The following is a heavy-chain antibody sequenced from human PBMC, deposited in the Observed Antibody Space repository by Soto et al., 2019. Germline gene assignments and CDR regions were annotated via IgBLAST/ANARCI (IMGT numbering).Heavy chain of an antibody. D-gene: IGHD1-26*01. V-gene: IGHV1-69*06. Sequence: SSVKVSCKASGGTFSSYAISWVRQAPGQGLEWMGGIIPIFGTANYAQKFQGRVTITADKSTSTAYMELSSLRSEHTAVYYCARAWALLRGAVFDYWGQGTLVTVSS. J-gene: IGHJ4*02. CDR1: GGTFSSYA. CDR2: IIPIFGTA. CDR3: ARAWALLRGAVFDY.